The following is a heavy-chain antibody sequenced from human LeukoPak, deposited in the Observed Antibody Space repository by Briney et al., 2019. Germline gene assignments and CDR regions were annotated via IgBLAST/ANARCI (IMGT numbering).Heavy chain of an antibody. V-gene: IGHV4-59*01. CDR3: ARETEMHIDV. J-gene: IGHJ6*02. CDR1: GGSISSYY. CDR2: IYYSGST. D-gene: IGHD5-24*01. Sequence: SKTLSLTCAVSGGSISSYYWNWIRQSPGKGLEWIGYIYYSGSTNYNPSLKSRVTISLDTSKSQFFLKLRSVTAADTAVYYCARETEMHIDVWGQGTTVTVSS.